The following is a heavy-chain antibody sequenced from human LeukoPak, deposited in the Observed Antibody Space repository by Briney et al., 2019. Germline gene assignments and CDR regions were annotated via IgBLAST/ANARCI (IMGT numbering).Heavy chain of an antibody. CDR3: AKESTSTHYDSRGYRCYFDY. CDR1: GFTFSSYW. Sequence: GGSLRLSCAASGFTFSSYWMSWVRQAPGKGLEWVANIKQDGSEKYYVDSVKGRFTISRDNSKNTLYLQMNSLRAEDTALYYCAKESTSTHYDSRGYRCYFDYWGQGTLVTVSS. V-gene: IGHV3-7*03. J-gene: IGHJ4*02. D-gene: IGHD3-22*01. CDR2: IKQDGSEK.